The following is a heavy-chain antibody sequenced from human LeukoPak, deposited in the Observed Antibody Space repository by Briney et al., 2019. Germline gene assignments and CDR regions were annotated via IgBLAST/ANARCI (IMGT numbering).Heavy chain of an antibody. CDR2: ISGSGGST. V-gene: IGHV3-23*01. Sequence: GGSLRLSCAASGFTFSSYAMSWVRQAPGKGLEWVSAISGSGGSTYYADSVKGRFTISRDNAKNSLYLQMNSLRAEDTAVYYCAREAVPAAMGLTKGYYYYMDVWGKGTTVTVSS. CDR3: AREAVPAAMGLTKGYYYYMDV. J-gene: IGHJ6*03. D-gene: IGHD2-2*01. CDR1: GFTFSSYA.